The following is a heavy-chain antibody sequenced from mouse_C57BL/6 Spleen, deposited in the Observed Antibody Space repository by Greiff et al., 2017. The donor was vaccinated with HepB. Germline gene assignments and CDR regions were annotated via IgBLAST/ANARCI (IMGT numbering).Heavy chain of an antibody. Sequence: QVHVKQSGAELVRPGTSVKMSCKASGYTFTNYWIGWAKQRPGHGLEWIGDIYPGGGYTNYNEKFKGKATLTADKSSSTAYMQFSSLTSEDSAIYYCARRNGSSFSYWGQGTTLTVSS. CDR3: ARRNGSSFSY. CDR2: IYPGGGYT. CDR1: GYTFTNYW. J-gene: IGHJ2*01. D-gene: IGHD1-1*01. V-gene: IGHV1-63*01.